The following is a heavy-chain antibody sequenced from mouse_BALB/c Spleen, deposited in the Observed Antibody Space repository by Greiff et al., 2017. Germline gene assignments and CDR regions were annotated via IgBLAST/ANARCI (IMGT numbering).Heavy chain of an antibody. D-gene: IGHD2-14*01. V-gene: IGHV3-8*02. J-gene: IGHJ1*01. CDR1: GDSITSFY. CDR3: ARYYRDDWGYFDV. CDR2: ISYSGST. Sequence: EVKLMESGPSLVKPSQTLSLTCSVTGDSITSFYWNWIRKFPGNKLEYMGYISYSGSTYYNPSLKSRISITRDTSKNQYYLQLNSVTTEDTATYYCARYYRDDWGYFDVWGAGTTVTVSS.